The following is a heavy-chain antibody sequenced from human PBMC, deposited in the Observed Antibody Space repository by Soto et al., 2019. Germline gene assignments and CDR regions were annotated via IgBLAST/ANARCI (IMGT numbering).Heavy chain of an antibody. V-gene: IGHV4-34*01. CDR2: INHSGST. CDR3: ARVYSNYFWKLYYFDY. Sequence: QVQLQQWGAGLLKPSETLSLTCAVYGGSFSGYYWSWIRQPPGKGLEWIGEINHSGSTNYNPSLKSRVTISVDTSKNQFSLKLSSVTAADTAVYYCARVYSNYFWKLYYFDYWGQGTLVTVSS. CDR1: GGSFSGYY. J-gene: IGHJ4*02. D-gene: IGHD4-4*01.